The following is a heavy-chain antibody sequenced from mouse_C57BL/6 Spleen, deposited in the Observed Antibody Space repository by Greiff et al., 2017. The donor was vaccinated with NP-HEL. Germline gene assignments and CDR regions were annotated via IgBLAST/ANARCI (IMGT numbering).Heavy chain of an antibody. V-gene: IGHV1-15*01. D-gene: IGHD1-1*01. CDR1: GYTFTDYE. J-gene: IGHJ2*01. CDR3: TRDHYYGSSYEDDY. Sequence: QVHVKQSGAELVRPGASVTLSCKASGYTFTDYEMHWVKQTPVHGLEWIGAIDPETGGTAYNQKFKGKAILTADKSSSTAYMELRSLTSEDSAVYYCTRDHYYGSSYEDDYWGQGTTLTVSS. CDR2: IDPETGGT.